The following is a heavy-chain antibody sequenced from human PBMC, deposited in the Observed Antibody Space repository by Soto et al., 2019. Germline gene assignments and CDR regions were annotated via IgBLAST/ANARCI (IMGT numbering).Heavy chain of an antibody. V-gene: IGHV3-53*04. J-gene: IGHJ6*03. D-gene: IGHD3-10*01. CDR1: GFTVSSNY. CDR2: IYSGGST. Sequence: GGSLRLSCAASGFTVSSNYMSWVRQAPGKGLEWVSVIYSGGSTYYADSVKGRFTISRHNSKNTLYLQMNSLRAEDTAVYYCARDSGITMVRGYYYMDVWGKGTTVTVSS. CDR3: ARDSGITMVRGYYYMDV.